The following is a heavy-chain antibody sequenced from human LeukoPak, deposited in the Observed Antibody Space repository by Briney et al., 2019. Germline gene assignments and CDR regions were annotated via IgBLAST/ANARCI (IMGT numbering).Heavy chain of an antibody. V-gene: IGHV4-59*01. D-gene: IGHD1-26*01. CDR1: GCSISSYY. Sequence: SETLSLTCTVSGCSISSYYWSWIRQPPGKGLEWIGYIYYSGSTNYNPSLKSRVTISVDTSKNQFSLKLSSVTAADTAVYYCARGSYRDYYYCYMDVWGKGTTVTVSS. CDR2: IYYSGST. CDR3: ARGSYRDYYYCYMDV. J-gene: IGHJ6*03.